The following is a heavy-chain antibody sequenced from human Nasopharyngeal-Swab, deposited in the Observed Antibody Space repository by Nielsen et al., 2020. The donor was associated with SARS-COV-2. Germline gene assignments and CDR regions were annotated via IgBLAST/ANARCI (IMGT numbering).Heavy chain of an antibody. D-gene: IGHD2-15*01. CDR1: GFTFSNYA. J-gene: IGHJ2*01. Sequence: GESLKISCVASGFTFSNYAMNWVRQAPGKRLEWVSAITTSGGSTYYADSVKGRVAISRDNSKNMLFLQMNSLRADDTAVYYCAKGLTHCSGGSCYSWYFDLWGRGTLVTVSS. CDR3: AKGLTHCSGGSCYSWYFDL. V-gene: IGHV3-23*01. CDR2: ITTSGGST.